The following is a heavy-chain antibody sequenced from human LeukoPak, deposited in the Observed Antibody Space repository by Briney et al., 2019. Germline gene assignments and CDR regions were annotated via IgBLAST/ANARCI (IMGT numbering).Heavy chain of an antibody. J-gene: IGHJ5*02. CDR3: TTDTYYDFWSGMA. CDR1: GFTSSNAW. Sequence: PGGSLRLSCAASGFTSSNAWMSWVRQAPGKGLEWVGRIKSKTDGGTTGYAAPVKGRFTISRDDSKNTLYLQMNSLKTEDTAVYYCTTDTYYDFWSGMAWGQGTLVTVSS. D-gene: IGHD3-3*01. CDR2: IKSKTDGGTT. V-gene: IGHV3-15*01.